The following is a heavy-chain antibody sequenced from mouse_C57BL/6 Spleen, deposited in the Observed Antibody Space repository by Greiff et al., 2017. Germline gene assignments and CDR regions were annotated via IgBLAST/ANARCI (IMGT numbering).Heavy chain of an antibody. CDR3: ARPLDYYGSSLYAMDY. V-gene: IGHV1-53*01. CDR2: INPSNGGT. J-gene: IGHJ4*01. Sequence: QVQLQQPGTELVKPGASVKLSCKASGYTFTSYWMHWVKQRPGQGLEWIGNINPSNGGTNYNEKFKSKATLTVDKSSSTAYMQLSSLTSEDSAVYYCARPLDYYGSSLYAMDYWGQGTSVTVSS. CDR1: GYTFTSYW. D-gene: IGHD1-1*01.